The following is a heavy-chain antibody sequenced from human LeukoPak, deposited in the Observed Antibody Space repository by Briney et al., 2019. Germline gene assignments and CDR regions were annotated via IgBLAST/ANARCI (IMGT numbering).Heavy chain of an antibody. CDR3: AKDSHSGTYFDS. CDR1: GFIFSSYD. CDR2: VSGSGGST. V-gene: IGHV3-23*01. J-gene: IGHJ4*02. D-gene: IGHD1-26*01. Sequence: GGSLRLSWAASGFIFSSYDMSWVRQAPGQGLEWVSAVSGSGGSTYYADSVKGRFPISRDNSKSTLFLQMNSLRAEDTAVYYCAKDSHSGTYFDSWGRGTLVTVSS.